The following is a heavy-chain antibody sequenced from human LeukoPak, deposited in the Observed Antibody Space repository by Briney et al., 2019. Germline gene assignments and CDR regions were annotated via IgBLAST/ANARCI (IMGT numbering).Heavy chain of an antibody. CDR2: ISAYNGNT. D-gene: IGHD2-2*01. CDR3: ARDCSSTSCYPPYFDY. J-gene: IGHJ4*02. V-gene: IGHV1-18*01. Sequence: GASVKVSCKASGYTFTSYGISWVRQAPGQGLEWMGWISAYNGNTNYAQKLQGRVTMTTDTSTSTAYMELRSLRSDDTAVYYCARDCSSTSCYPPYFDYWGQGTLVTVSS. CDR1: GYTFTSYG.